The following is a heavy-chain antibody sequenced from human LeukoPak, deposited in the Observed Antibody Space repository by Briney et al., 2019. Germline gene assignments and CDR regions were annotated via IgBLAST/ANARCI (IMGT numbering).Heavy chain of an antibody. CDR3: ARTGVTPRLFPGDY. CDR1: GYTFTSYD. D-gene: IGHD2-21*02. V-gene: IGHV1-8*01. CDR2: MNPNSGNT. J-gene: IGHJ4*02. Sequence: ASVKVSCKASGYTFTSYDINWVRQATGQGLEWMGWMNPNSGNTGYAQKFQGRVTMTRNTSISTAYMELRSLRSDDTAVYYCARTGVTPRLFPGDYWGQGTLVTVSS.